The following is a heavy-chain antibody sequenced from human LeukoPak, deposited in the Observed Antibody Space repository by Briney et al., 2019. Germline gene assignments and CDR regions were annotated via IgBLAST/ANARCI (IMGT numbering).Heavy chain of an antibody. Sequence: SETLSLTCTVSGGSISSYYWSWIRQPPGKGLEGIGYIYYSGSTNYNPSLKSRVTISVDTSKNQFSLKLSSVTAADTAVYYCARDRYYYGSGRPPYYYGMDVWGQGTTVTVSS. J-gene: IGHJ6*02. V-gene: IGHV4-59*01. CDR2: IYYSGST. D-gene: IGHD3-10*01. CDR3: ARDRYYYGSGRPPYYYGMDV. CDR1: GGSISSYY.